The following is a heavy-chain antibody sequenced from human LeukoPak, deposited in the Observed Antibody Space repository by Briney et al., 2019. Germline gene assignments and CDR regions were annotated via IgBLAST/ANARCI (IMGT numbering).Heavy chain of an antibody. CDR2: IFYTGFT. CDR1: DGSISDSY. Sequence: PSETLSLTCTVSDGSISDSYWGWIRQSPGKGLEWIGYIFYTGFTHYNPSLESRVTISVDTSKKQFSLRLNSVTAADTAVYYCARDAHGGNSWGWFDPWGQGTLVTVSS. CDR3: ARDAHGGNSWGWFDP. D-gene: IGHD4-23*01. J-gene: IGHJ5*02. V-gene: IGHV4-59*12.